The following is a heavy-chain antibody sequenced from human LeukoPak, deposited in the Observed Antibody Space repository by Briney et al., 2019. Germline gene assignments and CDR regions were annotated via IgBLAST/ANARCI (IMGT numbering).Heavy chain of an antibody. J-gene: IGHJ4*02. CDR2: INHSGST. CDR1: GGSFSGYY. D-gene: IGHD4-17*01. Sequence: SETLSLTCAVYGGSFSGYYWSWIRQHPGKGLEWIGEINHSGSTYYNPSLKSRVTISLDTSKNQLSLKLNSVTAADTAVFFCARGSLYGEYVFDYWGQGTLVTVSS. CDR3: ARGSLYGEYVFDY. V-gene: IGHV4-34*01.